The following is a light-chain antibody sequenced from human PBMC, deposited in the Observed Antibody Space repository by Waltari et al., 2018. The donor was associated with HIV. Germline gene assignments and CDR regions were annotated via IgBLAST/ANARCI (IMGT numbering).Light chain of an antibody. Sequence: SYEVTQPPSVAVSPGQTATIPCSGYELGDKYTCWYQQKPGQSPLLVIYQDNKRPSGIPERFSGSSSGYTATLTISGTLPMDEADYYCQAWGSTTSGVFGRGTRLTVL. CDR1: ELGDKY. CDR3: QAWGSTTSGV. CDR2: QDN. V-gene: IGLV3-1*01. J-gene: IGLJ3*02.